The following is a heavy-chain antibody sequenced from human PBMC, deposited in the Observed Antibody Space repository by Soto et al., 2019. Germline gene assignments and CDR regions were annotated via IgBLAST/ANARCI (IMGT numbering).Heavy chain of an antibody. CDR3: ARILAAGNWFDS. D-gene: IGHD6-25*01. J-gene: IGHJ5*01. V-gene: IGHV4-39*01. CDR2: IYYSGST. CDR1: GGSINSSNYH. Sequence: SETLSLPLTVPGGSINSSNYHLGWVRQPQGKGLEWIGSIYYSGSTYYNPSLKSRVTISADMSKNQFSLKLSSVTAADTAVYYCARILAAGNWFDSWGQGTLVTVSS.